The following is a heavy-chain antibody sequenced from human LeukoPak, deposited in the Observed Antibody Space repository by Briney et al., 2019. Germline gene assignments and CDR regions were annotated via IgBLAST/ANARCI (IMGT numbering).Heavy chain of an antibody. D-gene: IGHD1-26*01. Sequence: ASVKVSCKASGYTFTGYYMHWVRQAPGQGLEWMGRINPNSGGTNYAQKFQGRVTMTRDTSTSTAYMELGRLRSDDTAVYYCAREDGRLLQNDYWGQGTLVTVSS. V-gene: IGHV1-2*06. CDR3: AREDGRLLQNDY. CDR1: GYTFTGYY. J-gene: IGHJ4*02. CDR2: INPNSGGT.